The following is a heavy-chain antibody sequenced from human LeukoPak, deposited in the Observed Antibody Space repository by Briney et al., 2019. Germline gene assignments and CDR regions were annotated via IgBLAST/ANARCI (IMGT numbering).Heavy chain of an antibody. CDR3: ASHGTNDSSKLLY. CDR2: IYYSGST. V-gene: IGHV4-59*01. J-gene: IGHJ4*02. D-gene: IGHD3-22*01. Sequence: PSETLSLTCTVSGGSISSYYWSWIRQPPGKGLEWIGYIYYSGSTNYNPSLKSRVTISVDTSKNQLSLKLSSVTAADTAVYYCASHGTNDSSKLLYWGQGTLVTVSS. CDR1: GGSISSYY.